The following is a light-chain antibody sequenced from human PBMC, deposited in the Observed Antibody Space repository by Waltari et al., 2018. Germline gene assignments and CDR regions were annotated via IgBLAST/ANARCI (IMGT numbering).Light chain of an antibody. CDR2: RAS. Sequence: ELVMTQSPATLSVSPGERASLSCRASQSASTRLAWYQQTPGQAPRLLISRASTRAAGIPDRFSGSGSGTEFTLTISSLQSEDSAIYYCQQYNIWPWTFGQGTKVDIK. CDR1: QSASTR. CDR3: QQYNIWPWT. J-gene: IGKJ1*01. V-gene: IGKV3-15*01.